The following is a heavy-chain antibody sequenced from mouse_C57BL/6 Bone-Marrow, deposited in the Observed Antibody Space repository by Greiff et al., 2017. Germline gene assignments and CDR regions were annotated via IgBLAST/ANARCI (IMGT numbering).Heavy chain of an antibody. Sequence: VQLKQSGPELVTPGASVKISCTASGYSFTDYNMNWVKQSNGKSLEWIGVINPNYGTTSYNQKFKGKATLTVDQSSSTAYMQLNSLTFEESAFYYFARQGIDYDYDYAMDYWGQGTSVTVSS. D-gene: IGHD2-4*01. V-gene: IGHV1-39*01. CDR3: ARQGIDYDYDYAMDY. CDR1: GYSFTDYN. CDR2: INPNYGTT. J-gene: IGHJ4*01.